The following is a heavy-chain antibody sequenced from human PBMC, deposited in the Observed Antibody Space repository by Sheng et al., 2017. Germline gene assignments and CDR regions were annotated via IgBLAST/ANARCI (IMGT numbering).Heavy chain of an antibody. V-gene: IGHV3-30*09. CDR3: ARVMMGYGLGSGPIDY. Sequence: QVHLVESGGGVVQPGMSLRLSCAASGFTFSSYAIYWVRQAPGTGLEWVAIISYDGRNKYYADSVKGRFAISRDNSKNTLYLQMNSLRDEDTSVYYCARVMMGYGLGSGPIDYWGQGTLVTVSS. CDR2: ISYDGRNK. CDR1: GFTFSSYA. D-gene: IGHD3-10*01. J-gene: IGHJ4*02.